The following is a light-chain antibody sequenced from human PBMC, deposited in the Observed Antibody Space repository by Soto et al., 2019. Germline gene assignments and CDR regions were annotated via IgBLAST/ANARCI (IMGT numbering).Light chain of an antibody. Sequence: EIVMTQSPATLSVSPGERATLSCRASQSVSSNLAWYQQKPGQAPRLLIYGASTRATGIPARFSGSGSGTEFTLTINSLQSEDFVVYYCQQYDNWPPTFGQGTRLEI. CDR3: QQYDNWPPT. CDR2: GAS. V-gene: IGKV3D-15*01. J-gene: IGKJ5*01. CDR1: QSVSSN.